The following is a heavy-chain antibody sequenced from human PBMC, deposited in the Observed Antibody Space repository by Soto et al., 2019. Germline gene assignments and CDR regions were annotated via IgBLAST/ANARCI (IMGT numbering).Heavy chain of an antibody. Sequence: ASVKVSCKASGYTFTCYYMHWVRQAPGQGLEWMGIINPSGGSTSYAQKFQGRVTMTRDTSTSTAYMELRSLRSDDTAVYYCARAATPSYYYYYYMDVWGKGTTVTVSS. D-gene: IGHD5-12*01. CDR2: INPSGGST. CDR3: ARAATPSYYYYYYMDV. J-gene: IGHJ6*03. CDR1: GYTFTCYY. V-gene: IGHV1-46*01.